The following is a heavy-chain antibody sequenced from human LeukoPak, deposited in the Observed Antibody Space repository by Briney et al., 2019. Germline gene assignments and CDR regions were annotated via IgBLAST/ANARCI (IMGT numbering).Heavy chain of an antibody. Sequence: ASVKVSCKASGYTFTSYDINWVRRATGQGLEWMGWMNPNSGNTGYAQRFQGRVTMTRNTSISTAYMELSSLRSEDTAVYYCAREVGPYRDIVVVVADHWFDPWGQGTLVTVSS. CDR2: MNPNSGNT. CDR3: AREVGPYRDIVVVVADHWFDP. CDR1: GYTFTSYD. J-gene: IGHJ5*02. V-gene: IGHV1-8*01. D-gene: IGHD2-15*01.